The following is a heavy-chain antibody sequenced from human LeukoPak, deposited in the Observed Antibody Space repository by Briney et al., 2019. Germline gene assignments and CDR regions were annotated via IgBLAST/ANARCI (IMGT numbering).Heavy chain of an antibody. J-gene: IGHJ4*02. CDR3: ASFPRPQLRYYYDSSGYYNARDY. CDR1: GGSISSYY. D-gene: IGHD3-22*01. CDR2: IYHSGST. V-gene: IGHV4-59*12. Sequence: SETLSLTCTVSGGSISSYYWSWIRQSPGKGLEWIGYIYHSGSTNNNPSLKSRVTISVDTSKNQFSLKLSSVTAADTAVYYCASFPRPQLRYYYDSSGYYNARDYWGQGTLVTVSS.